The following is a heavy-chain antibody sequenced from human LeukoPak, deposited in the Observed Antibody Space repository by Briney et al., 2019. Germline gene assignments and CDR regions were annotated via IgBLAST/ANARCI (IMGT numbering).Heavy chain of an antibody. D-gene: IGHD2-21*02. CDR2: IHGDGST. V-gene: IGHV3-53*01. CDR3: ARGESSDCTCIDY. J-gene: IGHJ4*02. CDR1: GFTVSSRY. Sequence: GGSLRLSRAASGFTVSSRYMSWVRQAPGKGLEWVSVIHGDGSTYYADSVKGRFTISRDNSKNTLYLQMNSLRAEDTAVYYCARGESSDCTCIDYWGQGTLVSVSS.